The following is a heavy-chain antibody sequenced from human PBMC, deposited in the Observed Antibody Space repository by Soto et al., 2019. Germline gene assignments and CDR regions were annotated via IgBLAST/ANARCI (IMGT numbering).Heavy chain of an antibody. CDR1: GFTFSSYS. J-gene: IGHJ3*02. D-gene: IGHD2-15*01. CDR3: ARTTDIVVVVAATPQAFDI. CDR2: ISSSSSYI. V-gene: IGHV3-21*01. Sequence: EVQLVESGGGLVKPGGSLRLSCAASGFTFSSYSMNWVRQAPGKGLEWVSSISSSSSYIYYADSVKGRFTISRDNAKNSQYLQMNSLRAEDTAVYYCARTTDIVVVVAATPQAFDIWGQGTMVTVSS.